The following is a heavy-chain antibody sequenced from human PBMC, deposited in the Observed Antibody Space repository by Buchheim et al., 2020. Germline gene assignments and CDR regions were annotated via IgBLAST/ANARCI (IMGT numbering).Heavy chain of an antibody. J-gene: IGHJ4*02. V-gene: IGHV4-61*02. D-gene: IGHD5-18*01. CDR1: GSSISSGSYY. CDR2: IYATGSP. CDR3: AASSFLDTAMVFDY. Sequence: QVQLQESGPGLVKPSQTLSLTCTVSGSSISSGSYYWTWIRQPAGKGLEWIGRIYATGSPHYPSSLKSRVSISLETSQNPFSLTLSSVTAADTAVYYCAASSFLDTAMVFDYWGRGAL.